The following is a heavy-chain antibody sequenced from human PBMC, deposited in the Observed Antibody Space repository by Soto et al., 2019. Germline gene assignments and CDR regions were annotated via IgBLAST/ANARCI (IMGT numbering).Heavy chain of an antibody. V-gene: IGHV3-15*07. CDR2: IKSKIDGGTT. J-gene: IGHJ4*02. CDR3: TADPNRGRYYLGGDY. Sequence: EVQLVESGGGLVKPGGSLRLSCAASGFTFSNAWMNWVRQAPGKGLEWVARIKSKIDGGTTDYAAPVKGRFSISRDDSENTLYLQMNSLKTEDPGVYYCTADPNRGRYYLGGDYWGQGTLVTVSS. CDR1: GFTFSNAW. D-gene: IGHD1-26*01.